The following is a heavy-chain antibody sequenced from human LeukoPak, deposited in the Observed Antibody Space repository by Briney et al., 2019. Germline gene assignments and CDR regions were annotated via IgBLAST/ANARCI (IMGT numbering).Heavy chain of an antibody. CDR3: ARALGNFDY. D-gene: IGHD1-26*01. Sequence: SETRSLTCAVYGGPFSGYYWSWIRQPPGKGLEWIGEINHSGSTNYNPSLKSRVTISVDTSKNQFSLKLSSVTAADTAVYYCARALGNFDYWGQGTLVTVSS. CDR2: INHSGST. J-gene: IGHJ4*02. CDR1: GGPFSGYY. V-gene: IGHV4-34*01.